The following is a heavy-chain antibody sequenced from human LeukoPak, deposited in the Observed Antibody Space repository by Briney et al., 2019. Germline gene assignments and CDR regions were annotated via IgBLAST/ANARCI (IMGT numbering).Heavy chain of an antibody. CDR1: GGSFSGYY. J-gene: IGHJ4*02. CDR2: INHSGST. Sequence: SETLSLTCAAYGGSFSGYYWSWIRQPPGKGLEWIGEINHSGSTNYNPSLKSRVTISVDTSKNQFSLKLSSVTAADTAVYYCARGPRLTNWGQGTLVTVSS. CDR3: ARGPRLTN. D-gene: IGHD2-2*01. V-gene: IGHV4-34*01.